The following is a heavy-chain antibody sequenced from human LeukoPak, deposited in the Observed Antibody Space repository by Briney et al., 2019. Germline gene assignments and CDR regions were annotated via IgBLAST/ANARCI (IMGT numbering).Heavy chain of an antibody. CDR1: GFTFRDHT. CDR3: ARSTGGGEKPFDY. J-gene: IGHJ4*02. V-gene: IGHV3-21*06. D-gene: IGHD2-21*01. Sequence: GGSLRLSCTASGFTFRDHTVTWVRQAPGKALEWVASISTGRSGRNYIYYADSVKGRFTISRDNAKNSLYLQLNSLRAEDTAIFYCARSTGGGEKPFDYWGQGTLVTVSS. CDR2: ISTGRSGRNYI.